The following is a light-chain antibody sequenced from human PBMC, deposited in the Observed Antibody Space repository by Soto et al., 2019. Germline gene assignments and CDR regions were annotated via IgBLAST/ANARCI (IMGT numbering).Light chain of an antibody. J-gene: IGKJ2*01. Sequence: EIVLTQSPATLSLSPGERATLSCRASQSVTSYLAWYQQKPGQAPRLLIYDVSNRASGIPARFSGSGSETDFTLTISSLEPEDFAVYYCQHYNNWPFTFGQGTKLEIK. CDR2: DVS. CDR3: QHYNNWPFT. CDR1: QSVTSY. V-gene: IGKV3-11*01.